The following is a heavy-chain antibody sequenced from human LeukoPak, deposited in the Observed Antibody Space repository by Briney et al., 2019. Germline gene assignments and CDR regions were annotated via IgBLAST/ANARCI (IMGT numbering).Heavy chain of an antibody. CDR1: GFTFSSYW. Sequence: GGSLRLSCGASGFTFSSYWMSWVRQAPGKGLEWVATINQDGGEKYYVDSVKGRFTISRDNSKSTLHLQMHGLRAEDTAVYYCARDPLDISRWTNAFDIWGQGTTVIVS. D-gene: IGHD5-12*01. CDR2: INQDGGEK. J-gene: IGHJ3*02. CDR3: ARDPLDISRWTNAFDI. V-gene: IGHV3-7*01.